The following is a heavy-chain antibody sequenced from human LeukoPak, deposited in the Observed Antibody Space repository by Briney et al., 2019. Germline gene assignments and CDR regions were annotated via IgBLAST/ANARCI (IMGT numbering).Heavy chain of an antibody. D-gene: IGHD3-3*01. Sequence: ASVKVSCKASGYTFTGYYMHWVRQAPGQGLEWMGWINPNSGGTNYAQKFQGRVTMTRDTSISTAYMELSRLRSDDTAVYYCARDRKRSGYTFDYWGQGNLVTVSS. J-gene: IGHJ4*02. CDR2: INPNSGGT. CDR3: ARDRKRSGYTFDY. CDR1: GYTFTGYY. V-gene: IGHV1-2*02.